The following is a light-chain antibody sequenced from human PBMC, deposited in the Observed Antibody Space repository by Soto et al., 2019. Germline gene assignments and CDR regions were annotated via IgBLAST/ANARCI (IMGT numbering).Light chain of an antibody. CDR3: QQYGXSXXK. V-gene: IGKV3-20*01. J-gene: IGKJ1*01. CDR2: GAS. Sequence: EIVMTQSPATLSVSPGERATLSCTSSQRVRSNFALYQQKPGQAPRLLIYGASSRATGIPDRFSGSGAGTDFTLTISRLEPEDFAVXYXQQYGXSXXKFGQGTKVDI. CDR1: QRVRSN.